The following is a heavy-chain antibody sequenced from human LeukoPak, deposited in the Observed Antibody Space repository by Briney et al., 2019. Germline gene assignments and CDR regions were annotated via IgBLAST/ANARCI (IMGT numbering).Heavy chain of an antibody. V-gene: IGHV3-23*01. CDR1: GFTFSSYW. J-gene: IGHJ6*03. Sequence: GGSLRLSCAASGFTFSSYWMHWVRQAPGKGLVWVSGLSASGGITYYADSVKGRFTISRDNSKNKLYLQMNSLRAEDTAVYYCAKTSGATPYYYYMDVWGKGDTVTVSS. CDR2: LSASGGIT. CDR3: AKTSGATPYYYYMDV. D-gene: IGHD3-10*01.